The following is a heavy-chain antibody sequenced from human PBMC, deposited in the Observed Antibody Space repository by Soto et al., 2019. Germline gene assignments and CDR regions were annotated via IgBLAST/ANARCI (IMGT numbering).Heavy chain of an antibody. Sequence: PSETLSLTCTVSGGSISGYYWSWIRQPAGKGRELIGRIYTSGITNDKPSLRSRVTMSVDTSKNQFSLKLSSVNAADTAVYYCARDQASYGMDVWDHRTPVTVSS. D-gene: IGHD5-12*01. CDR1: GGSISGYY. J-gene: IGHJ6*02. V-gene: IGHV4-4*07. CDR2: IYTSGIT. CDR3: ARDQASYGMDV.